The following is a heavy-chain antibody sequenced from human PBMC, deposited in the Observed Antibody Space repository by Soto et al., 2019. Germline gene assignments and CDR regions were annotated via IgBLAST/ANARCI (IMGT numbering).Heavy chain of an antibody. Sequence: PGGSLRLSCAASGFTFSSYGMHWVRQAPGKGLEWVAVISYDGSNKYYADSVKGRFTISRDNSKNTLYLQMNSLRAEDTAVYYCAKDLDPELPEARVDYWGQGTLVTVSS. CDR2: ISYDGSNK. V-gene: IGHV3-30*18. J-gene: IGHJ4*02. CDR1: GFTFSSYG. D-gene: IGHD1-26*01. CDR3: AKDLDPELPEARVDY.